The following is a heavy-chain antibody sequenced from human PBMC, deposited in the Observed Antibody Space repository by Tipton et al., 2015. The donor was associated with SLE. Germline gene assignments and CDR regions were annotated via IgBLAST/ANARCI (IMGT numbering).Heavy chain of an antibody. CDR1: GFTFSSYG. CDR2: ISYDESIK. V-gene: IGHV3-30*03. Sequence: SLRLSCAASGFTFSSYGMSWVRQAPGKGLEWVAVISYDESIKYYADSVKGRFTISRDNSKNTLYLQMNSLRAEDTAVYYCARYFPAGLYSSGWSWGQGTLVTVSS. J-gene: IGHJ5*02. D-gene: IGHD6-19*01. CDR3: ARYFPAGLYSSGWS.